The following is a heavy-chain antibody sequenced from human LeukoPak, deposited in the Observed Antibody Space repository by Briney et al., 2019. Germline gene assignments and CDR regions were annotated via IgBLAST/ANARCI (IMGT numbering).Heavy chain of an antibody. CDR3: AKEGFKVDTAKRTYFDY. CDR2: ISGSGGST. Sequence: QSGGSLRLSCAASGFTFSTYGLHWVRQAPGKGLEWVSAISGSGGSTYYADSVKGRFTISRDNSKNTLYLQMNSLRAEDTAVYYCAKEGFKVDTAKRTYFDYWGQGTLVTVSS. V-gene: IGHV3-23*01. D-gene: IGHD5-18*01. CDR1: GFTFSTYG. J-gene: IGHJ4*02.